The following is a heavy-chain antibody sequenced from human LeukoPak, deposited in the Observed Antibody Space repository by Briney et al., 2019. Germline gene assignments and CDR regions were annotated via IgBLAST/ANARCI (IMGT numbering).Heavy chain of an antibody. D-gene: IGHD3-3*01. CDR2: IGGSSGST. J-gene: IGHJ4*02. CDR3: ARDPGVVAFHYLDY. CDR1: GFTFSSHA. Sequence: PGGSLRLSCAASGFTFSSHAMAWVRQAPGKGLEWVSAIGGSSGSTYYADSAKGRFTISRDNSKNTVYLQMNNLRADDTAVYYCARDPGVVAFHYLDYWGQGTLVTVSS. V-gene: IGHV3-23*01.